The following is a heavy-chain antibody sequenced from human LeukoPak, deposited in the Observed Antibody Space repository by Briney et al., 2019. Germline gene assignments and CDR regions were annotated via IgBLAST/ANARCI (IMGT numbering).Heavy chain of an antibody. Sequence: SETLSLTCAVYGGSFSGYYWTWIRQPPGKGLEWIGEINHSGSTNYNPSLKSRVTISVDTSKNQFSLKLSSVTAADTAVYYCASWRWLQSGLTKSYYYGMDVWGQGTTVTVSS. V-gene: IGHV4-34*01. CDR1: GGSFSGYY. J-gene: IGHJ6*02. CDR3: ASWRWLQSGLTKSYYYGMDV. D-gene: IGHD5-24*01. CDR2: INHSGST.